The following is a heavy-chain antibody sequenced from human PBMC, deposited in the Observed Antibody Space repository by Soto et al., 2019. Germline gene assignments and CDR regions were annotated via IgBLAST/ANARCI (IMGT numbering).Heavy chain of an antibody. CDR1: GGTFSSYA. CDR2: IIPIFGTA. V-gene: IGHV1-69*01. J-gene: IGHJ5*02. D-gene: IGHD2-15*01. Sequence: QVQLVQSGAEVKKPGSSVKVSCKASGGTFSSYAISWVRQAPGQGLEWMGGIIPIFGTANYAQKFQGRVTITADESTSTAYLELSSLRSEDTDVYYCARALGYCSGGSCYSQEYNWFDPWGQGTLVTVSS. CDR3: ARALGYCSGGSCYSQEYNWFDP.